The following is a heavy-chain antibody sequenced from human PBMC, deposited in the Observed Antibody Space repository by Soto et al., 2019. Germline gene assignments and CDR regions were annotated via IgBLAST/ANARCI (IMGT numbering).Heavy chain of an antibody. CDR3: ARSYDILTGHNWLHP. CDR1: GGSISSYY. D-gene: IGHD3-9*01. Sequence: SETLSLTCTVSGGSISSYYWSWIRQPPGKGLEWIGYIYYSGSTNYNPSLKSRVTISVDTSKNQFSLKLSSVTAADTAVYYCARSYDILTGHNWLHPCGQGTLVTVSS. CDR2: IYYSGST. V-gene: IGHV4-59*01. J-gene: IGHJ5*02.